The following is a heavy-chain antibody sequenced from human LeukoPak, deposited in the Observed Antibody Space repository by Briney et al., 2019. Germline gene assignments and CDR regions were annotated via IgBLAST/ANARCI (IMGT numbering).Heavy chain of an antibody. J-gene: IGHJ4*02. V-gene: IGHV4-4*07. D-gene: IGHD3-22*01. Sequence: SETLSLTCTVSGGSISSYYWSWIRQPAGKGLEWIGRMYTTGSTNYNPSLKSRVTMSVDTSKNQFSLKLSSVTAADTAMYYCARATGYHDSPDYWGQGTLVTVSS. CDR3: ARATGYHDSPDY. CDR2: MYTTGST. CDR1: GGSISSYY.